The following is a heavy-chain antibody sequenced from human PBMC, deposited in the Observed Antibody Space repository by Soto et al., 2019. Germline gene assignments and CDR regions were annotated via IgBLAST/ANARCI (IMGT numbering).Heavy chain of an antibody. CDR3: AREVKSTGGPDGFDT. V-gene: IGHV3-21*01. Sequence: GSLRLSCAASGFSIISYEMNWVRQAPGKGLEWVSAISSSGNYIYYADSVKGRFTISRVSAKNSLFLQMNSLRAADTALYYCAREVKSTGGPDGFDTWGQGTMVTVSS. CDR2: ISSSGNYI. D-gene: IGHD2-15*01. J-gene: IGHJ3*02. CDR1: GFSIISYE.